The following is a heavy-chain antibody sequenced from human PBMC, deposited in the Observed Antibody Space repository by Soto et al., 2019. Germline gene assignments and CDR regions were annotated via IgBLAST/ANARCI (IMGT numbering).Heavy chain of an antibody. D-gene: IGHD5-12*01. CDR1: GGSISSSSYY. CDR2: IYYSGST. V-gene: IGHV4-39*01. CDR3: ARHLASMVGLGTFDI. Sequence: QLQLQESGPGLVKPSETLSLTCTVSGGSISSSSYYWGWIRQPPGKGLEWIGSIYYSGSTYYNPSLKSRVTISVDTSKKQFSLKLSSVTAADTAVYYCARHLASMVGLGTFDIWGQGTTVTVSS. J-gene: IGHJ3*02.